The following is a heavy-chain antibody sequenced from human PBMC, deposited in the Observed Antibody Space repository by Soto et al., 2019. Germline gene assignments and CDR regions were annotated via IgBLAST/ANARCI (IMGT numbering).Heavy chain of an antibody. D-gene: IGHD3-3*01. CDR3: AQGTSRIGVVILYGMDV. Sequence: GGSLRLSCAASGFTFSSYAMSWVRQAPGKGLEWVSAISGSGGSTYYADSVKGRFTISRDNSKNTLYLQMNILRAEDTAVYYCAQGTSRIGVVILYGMDVWGQGTTVTVSS. CDR1: GFTFSSYA. CDR2: ISGSGGST. J-gene: IGHJ6*02. V-gene: IGHV3-23*01.